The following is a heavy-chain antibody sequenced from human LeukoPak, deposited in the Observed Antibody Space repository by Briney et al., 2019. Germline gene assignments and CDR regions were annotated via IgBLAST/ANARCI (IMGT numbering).Heavy chain of an antibody. Sequence: GGSLRLSCAASGFTVSSYWMSWVRQAPGKGLEWVANIKQDGSEKYYVDSVKGRFTISRDNAKNSLYLQMNSLGAEDTAVYYCARDCLSYYRDYWGQGTLVTVSS. CDR1: GFTVSSYW. V-gene: IGHV3-7*01. J-gene: IGHJ4*02. CDR3: ARDCLSYYRDY. D-gene: IGHD3-10*01. CDR2: IKQDGSEK.